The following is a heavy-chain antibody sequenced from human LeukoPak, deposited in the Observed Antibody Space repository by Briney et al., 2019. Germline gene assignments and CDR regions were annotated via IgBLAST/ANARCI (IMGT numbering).Heavy chain of an antibody. Sequence: PGGSLRLSCAASGFTFSNYWMHWVRHAPGKGLVRVSRIKTDGSSTDYADSVRGRFTISRDNAKNTLYLQMSSLRVEDTAVCYCGRGPGGYFGLDVWGKGTTVTVSS. CDR2: IKTDGSST. J-gene: IGHJ6*04. CDR3: GRGPGGYFGLDV. CDR1: GFTFSNYW. V-gene: IGHV3-74*01. D-gene: IGHD3-10*01.